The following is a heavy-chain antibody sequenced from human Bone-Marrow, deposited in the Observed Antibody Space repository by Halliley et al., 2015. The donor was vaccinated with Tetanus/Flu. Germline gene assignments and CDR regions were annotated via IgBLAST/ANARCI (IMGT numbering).Heavy chain of an antibody. CDR2: ISVYNGNT. CDR3: AREKIDIVTVFDH. V-gene: IGHV1-18*04. D-gene: IGHD5-12*01. Sequence: QLVQSGAEVKKPGASVKVSCKASGYTFTTYAISWVRQAPGQGLEWMGWISVYNGNTDYAQKLQGRLTMTTDTATSTAYMELRSLRSDDTAVYYCAREKIDIVTVFDHGGQGSLVTVSS. CDR1: GYTFTTYA. J-gene: IGHJ4*02.